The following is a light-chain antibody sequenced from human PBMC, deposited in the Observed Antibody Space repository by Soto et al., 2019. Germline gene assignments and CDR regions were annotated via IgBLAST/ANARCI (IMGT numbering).Light chain of an antibody. CDR2: AAS. J-gene: IGKJ5*01. Sequence: DVQMTQKQTSLSASVGDRVTITCRASQSISSYLNWYQQKPGKAPKLLIYAASSLQSGVPSRFSGSGSGTDFTLTISSLQPEDFATYYCQQSYSSLITFGQGTRLEI. CDR1: QSISSY. V-gene: IGKV1-39*01. CDR3: QQSYSSLIT.